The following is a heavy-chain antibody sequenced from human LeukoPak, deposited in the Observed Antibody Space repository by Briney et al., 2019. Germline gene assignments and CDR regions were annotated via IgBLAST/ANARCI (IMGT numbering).Heavy chain of an antibody. CDR3: GRDPNGDYVGAFDF. V-gene: IGHV3-23*01. J-gene: IGHJ3*01. CDR2: IRGSGDGT. CDR1: GFTFSSYA. Sequence: GGSLRLSCAASGFTFSSYAMTWVRQAPGKGLEWVSFIRGSGDGTSYADSVKGRFTMSRDNSKNTLYLQMNSLRAEDTAIYYCGRDPNGDYVGAFDFWGQGTLVTVSS. D-gene: IGHD4-17*01.